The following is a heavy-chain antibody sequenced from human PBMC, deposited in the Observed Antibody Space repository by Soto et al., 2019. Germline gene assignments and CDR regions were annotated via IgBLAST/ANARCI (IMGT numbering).Heavy chain of an antibody. J-gene: IGHJ6*03. CDR2: IKQDGSDK. CDR3: ARDRGYYDFWSAYPFGYYMDV. D-gene: IGHD3-3*01. V-gene: IGHV3-7*01. Sequence: PGGSLRLSCAASGFTFSSYWMSWVRQAPGKGLEWVANIKQDGSDKYFVDSVKGRFTISRDNAKNSLYLQMNSLRAEDTAVYYCARDRGYYDFWSAYPFGYYMDVWGKGTPFTVSS. CDR1: GFTFSSYW.